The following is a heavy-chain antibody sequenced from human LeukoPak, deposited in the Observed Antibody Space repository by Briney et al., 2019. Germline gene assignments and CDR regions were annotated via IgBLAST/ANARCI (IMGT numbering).Heavy chain of an antibody. V-gene: IGHV3-23*01. J-gene: IGHJ4*02. Sequence: GGSLRLSCAASGFTFSSYAMSWVRQAPGKGLEWVSDISGSGGSTYYADSVKGRFTISTDNAKNTLYLQMNSLRGEETAVYFRANTLSLYYYNSSGIYYWGQGTMVTVSS. D-gene: IGHD3-22*01. CDR2: ISGSGGST. CDR1: GFTFSSYA. CDR3: ANTLSLYYYNSSGIYY.